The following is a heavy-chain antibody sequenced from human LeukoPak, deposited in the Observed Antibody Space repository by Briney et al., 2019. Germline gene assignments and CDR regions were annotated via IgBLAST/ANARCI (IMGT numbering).Heavy chain of an antibody. CDR2: IWYDGSNK. CDR3: AKESVLRFLEWLFDY. J-gene: IGHJ4*02. V-gene: IGHV3-30*02. CDR1: GFTFSSYG. Sequence: GGSLRLSCAASGFTFSSYGMHWVRQAPGKGLEWVAVIWYDGSNKYYADSVKGRFTISRDNSKNTLYLQMNSLRAEDTAVYYCAKESVLRFLEWLFDYWGQGTLVTVSS. D-gene: IGHD3-3*01.